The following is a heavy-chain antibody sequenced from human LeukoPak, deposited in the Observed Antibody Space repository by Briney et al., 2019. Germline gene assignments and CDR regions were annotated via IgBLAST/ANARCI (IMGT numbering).Heavy chain of an antibody. CDR1: GGSFSSYA. CDR2: IIPILGIA. Sequence: VASVKVSCKASGGSFSSYAISWVRLAPGQGLEWMGRIIPILGIAKYAQKVQGRVTITADKGRSTAYMELSSLRSEDTAVYYCARDDRHGERSVPVSETTGLDYWGQGTLVTVSS. J-gene: IGHJ4*02. CDR3: ARDDRHGERSVPVSETTGLDY. V-gene: IGHV1-69*04. D-gene: IGHD1-14*01.